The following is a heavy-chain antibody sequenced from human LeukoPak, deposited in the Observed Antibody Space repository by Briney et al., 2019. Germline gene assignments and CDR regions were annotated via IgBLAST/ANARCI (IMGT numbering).Heavy chain of an antibody. CDR3: ARERAAAGMIDY. CDR2: TYYRSKWYN. J-gene: IGHJ4*02. V-gene: IGHV6-1*01. D-gene: IGHD6-13*01. Sequence: SQTLSHTCAISGDSVSSNSAAWNWIRRSPSRGLEWLGRTYYRSKWYNDYAVSVKSRITINPDTSKNQFSLQLNSVTPEDTAVYYCARERAAAGMIDYWGQGTLVTVSS. CDR1: GDSVSSNSAA.